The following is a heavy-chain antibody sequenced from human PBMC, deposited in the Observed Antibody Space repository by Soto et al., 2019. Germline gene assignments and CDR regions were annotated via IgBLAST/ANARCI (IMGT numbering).Heavy chain of an antibody. J-gene: IGHJ6*02. CDR3: ARVSGYDFWSGHYNPGYYGMDV. Sequence: VGSLRLSCAASGFTFSSYAMHWVRQAPGKGLEWVAVISYDGSNKYYADSVKGRFTISRDNSKNTLYLQMNSLRAEDTAVYYCARVSGYDFWSGHYNPGYYGMDVWGQGTTVTVSS. CDR2: ISYDGSNK. D-gene: IGHD3-3*01. V-gene: IGHV3-30-3*01. CDR1: GFTFSSYA.